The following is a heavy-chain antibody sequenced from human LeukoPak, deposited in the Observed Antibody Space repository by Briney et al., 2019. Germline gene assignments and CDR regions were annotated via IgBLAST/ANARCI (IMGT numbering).Heavy chain of an antibody. CDR3: VKMLGYCSGGSCSNY. Sequence: GGSLRLSCAASGFTFDDYAMHWVRQAPGKGLEWVSGISWNSGSIGYADSVKGRFTISRDNAKNSLYLQMNSLRAEDTALYYCVKMLGYCSGGSCSNYWGQGTLVTVSS. V-gene: IGHV3-9*01. J-gene: IGHJ4*02. D-gene: IGHD2-15*01. CDR2: ISWNSGSI. CDR1: GFTFDDYA.